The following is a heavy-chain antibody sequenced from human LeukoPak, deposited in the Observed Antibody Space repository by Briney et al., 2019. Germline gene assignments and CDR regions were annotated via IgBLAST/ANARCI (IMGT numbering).Heavy chain of an antibody. CDR1: GGSISSSGYY. J-gene: IGHJ5*02. CDR2: IYYSGST. V-gene: IGHV4-39*01. CDR3: ARHEYSGSYYGLSWFDP. Sequence: PSETLSLTCTVSGGSISSSGYYWGWLRQPPGKGLEWIASIYYSGSTYYNPSLNSRVTISVNTSKNQLSLKLSSLTAADTAVYCARHEYSGSYYGLSWFDPWGQGTLVTVSS. D-gene: IGHD1-26*01.